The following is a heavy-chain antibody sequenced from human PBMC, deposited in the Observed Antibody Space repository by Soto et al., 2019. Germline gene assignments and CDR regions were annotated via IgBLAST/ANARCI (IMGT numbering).Heavy chain of an antibody. V-gene: IGHV5-10-1*01. D-gene: IGHD3-10*01. CDR2: IDPSDSYT. CDR3: AKEGRSGSYYYYGMDV. Sequence: PGGSLKISCKGSGYALTSYWISWVRPMPGKSLEWMGRIDPSDSYTNYSPSFQGHVTISADKSISTAYLQWSSLKASDTAMYYCAKEGRSGSYYYYGMDVWGQGTTVTVSS. J-gene: IGHJ6*02. CDR1: GYALTSYW.